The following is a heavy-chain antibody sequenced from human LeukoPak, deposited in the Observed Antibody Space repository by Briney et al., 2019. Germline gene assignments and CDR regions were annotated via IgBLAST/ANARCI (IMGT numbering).Heavy chain of an antibody. J-gene: IGHJ4*02. CDR1: GFTFSSYG. CDR3: AKDFWDSGSFDY. V-gene: IGHV3-30*18. Sequence: GGSLRLSCAASGFTFSSYGMHWVRQAPGKGLEWVAVISYDGSNKYYADSVKGRFTISRDNSKNTQYLQMNSLRAEDTAVYYCAKDFWDSGSFDYWGQGTLVTVSS. D-gene: IGHD1-26*01. CDR2: ISYDGSNK.